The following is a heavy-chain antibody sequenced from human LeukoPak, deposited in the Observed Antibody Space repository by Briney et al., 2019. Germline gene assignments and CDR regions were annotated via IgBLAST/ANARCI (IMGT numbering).Heavy chain of an antibody. CDR3: ARSADYGSGSYYNYYYYYMDV. Sequence: PSETLSLTCTVSGDSLSSYYWSWIRQPPGTGLEGMGYIYYSGSTNYNPSLKSRVTISVDTSKNQFSLKLSSVTAADTAVYYCARSADYGSGSYYNYYYYYMDVWGKGTTVTIS. CDR2: IYYSGST. V-gene: IGHV4-59*01. CDR1: GDSLSSYY. J-gene: IGHJ6*03. D-gene: IGHD3-10*01.